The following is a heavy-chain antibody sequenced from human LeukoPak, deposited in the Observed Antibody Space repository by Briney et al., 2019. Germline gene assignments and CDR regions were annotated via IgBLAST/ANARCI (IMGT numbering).Heavy chain of an antibody. CDR3: AKDLSDGVDSFGYYGMDV. Sequence: GGSLRLSCAASGFTFDDYAMHWFRQAPGKGLEWVSGISWNSGSIGYADSVKGRFTISRDNAKNSLYLQMNSLSAEDTALYYCAKDLSDGVDSFGYYGMDVWGQGTTVTVSS. CDR2: ISWNSGSI. CDR1: GFTFDDYA. V-gene: IGHV3-9*01. J-gene: IGHJ6*02. D-gene: IGHD2-15*01.